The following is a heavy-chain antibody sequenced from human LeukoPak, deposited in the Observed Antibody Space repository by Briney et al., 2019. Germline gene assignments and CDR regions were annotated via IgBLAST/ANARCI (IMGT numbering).Heavy chain of an antibody. CDR1: GGSFSDCY. CDR2: INHSGST. Sequence: SETLSLICAVYGGSFSDCYWSWIRQPPGKGLEWIGEINHSGSTYYNPSLKSRVTISVDTSKNQFSLKLNSVTAADTAVYYCARHYGPWGQGTLVTVSS. D-gene: IGHD3-16*01. J-gene: IGHJ5*02. V-gene: IGHV4-34*01. CDR3: ARHYGP.